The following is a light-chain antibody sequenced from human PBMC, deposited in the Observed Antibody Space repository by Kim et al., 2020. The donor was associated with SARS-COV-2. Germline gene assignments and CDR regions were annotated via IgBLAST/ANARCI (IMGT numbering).Light chain of an antibody. J-gene: IGLJ1*01. CDR1: KLGEKY. Sequence: SGSPGQTPRITWSGDKLGEKYASWYQQKPGQSPVLVIYQDSKRPSGIPERFSGSNSGNTATLTIGGTQAMDEADYYCQAWDSSTYVFGTGTKVTVL. CDR2: QDS. V-gene: IGLV3-1*01. CDR3: QAWDSSTYV.